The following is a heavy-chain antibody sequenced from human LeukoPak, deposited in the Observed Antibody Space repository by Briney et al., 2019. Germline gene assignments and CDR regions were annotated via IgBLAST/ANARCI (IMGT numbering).Heavy chain of an antibody. CDR1: GGTFSSYA. CDR2: IIPIFGIA. V-gene: IGHV1-69*04. J-gene: IGHJ4*02. Sequence: ASVKVSCKASGGTFSSYAISWVRQASGQGLEWMGRIIPIFGIANYAQKFQGRVTITADKSTSTAYMELSSLRSEDTAVYYCARLSGGSAVDYWGQGTLVTVSS. CDR3: ARLSGGSAVDY. D-gene: IGHD2-15*01.